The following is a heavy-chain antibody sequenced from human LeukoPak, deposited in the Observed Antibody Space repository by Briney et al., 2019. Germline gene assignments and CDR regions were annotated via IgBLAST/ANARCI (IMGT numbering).Heavy chain of an antibody. J-gene: IGHJ4*02. CDR2: IDLRTGDA. V-gene: IGHV1-2*02. CDR1: GYTFNNFW. Sequence: GASVKVSCKASGYTFNNFWMHWVRQDPGQGLEWMGLIDLRTGDATSGERFQGRVTMTGATSISTTYLELSRLTYDDTAVYSCARDYPHQRFDYWGQGTLVTVSS. CDR3: ARDYPHQRFDY.